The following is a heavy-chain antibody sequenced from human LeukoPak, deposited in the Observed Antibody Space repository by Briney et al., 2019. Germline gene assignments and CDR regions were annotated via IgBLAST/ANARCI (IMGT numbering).Heavy chain of an antibody. V-gene: IGHV3-30*02. CDR2: VWYDGNRK. CDR3: VSMVRGIGY. D-gene: IGHD3-10*01. CDR1: GFTFSSYW. Sequence: GGSLRLSCAASGFTFSSYWMSWVRQAPGKGLEWVTLVWYDGNRKYYADSVKGRFTISRDNSKNSVYLQLNSLRPEDTAMYYCVSMVRGIGYWGQGTLVTVSS. J-gene: IGHJ4*02.